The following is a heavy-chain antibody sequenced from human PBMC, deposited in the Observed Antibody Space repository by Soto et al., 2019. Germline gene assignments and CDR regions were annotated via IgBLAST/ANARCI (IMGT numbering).Heavy chain of an antibody. J-gene: IGHJ6*02. V-gene: IGHV1-3*01. CDR1: GYTFTSYA. CDR3: AREEGRWNMDV. Sequence: QVQLVQSGAEVKKPGASVKVSCKASGYTFTSYAMHWVRQAPGQRLEWMGWSNAGNGNTKYSQKFQGRVTITRDTAASTAYMELSSLRSEDTAVYYCAREEGRWNMDVWGQGTTVTVSS. CDR2: SNAGNGNT. D-gene: IGHD3-10*01.